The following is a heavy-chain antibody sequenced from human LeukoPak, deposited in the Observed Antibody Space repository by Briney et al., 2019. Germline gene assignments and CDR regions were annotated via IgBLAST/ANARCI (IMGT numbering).Heavy chain of an antibody. J-gene: IGHJ4*02. V-gene: IGHV3-23*01. CDR3: AKDSVVVTAIWIVGPTTGDY. Sequence: GGSLRLSCAASGFTFSSYAMSWVRQAPGKGVEWGSAISGSGGGTYYADAVKGRFTISRDNSKKTMCLQMNSLRAEDTAIYYCAKDSVVVTAIWIVGPTTGDYWGQGTLVTVSS. CDR1: GFTFSSYA. CDR2: ISGSGGGT. D-gene: IGHD2-21*02.